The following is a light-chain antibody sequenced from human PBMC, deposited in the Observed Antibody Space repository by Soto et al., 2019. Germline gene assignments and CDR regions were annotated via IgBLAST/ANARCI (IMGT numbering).Light chain of an antibody. Sequence: QSVLTQPASVSGSPGQSITISCTGTSSDVGSYIFVSWYQQHPGKAPKLMIYDVNKRPSGVPDRFSGSKSDNTASLTVSGLQAEDEADYYCVSYAGGTYVFGTGTKVTVL. J-gene: IGLJ1*01. CDR2: DVN. V-gene: IGLV2-23*02. CDR3: VSYAGGTYV. CDR1: SSDVGSYIF.